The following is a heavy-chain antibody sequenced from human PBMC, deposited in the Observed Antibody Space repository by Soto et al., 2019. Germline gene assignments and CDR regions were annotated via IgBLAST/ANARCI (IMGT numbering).Heavy chain of an antibody. CDR1: GGTFSSYA. CDR3: ARVTVVVPAAILGSDYYYYYGMDV. CDR2: IIPIFGTA. V-gene: IGHV1-69*13. Sequence: GASVKVSCKASGGTFSSYAISWVRQAPGQGLEWMGGIIPIFGTANCAQKFQGRVTITADESTSTAYMELSSLRSEDTAVYYCARVTVVVPAAILGSDYYYYYGMDVWGQGTTVTVSS. J-gene: IGHJ6*02. D-gene: IGHD2-2*02.